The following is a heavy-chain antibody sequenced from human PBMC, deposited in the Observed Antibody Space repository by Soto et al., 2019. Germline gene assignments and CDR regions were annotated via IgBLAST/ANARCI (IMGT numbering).Heavy chain of an antibody. Sequence: EVQLVESGGGLVQPGESLRLSCAASGFTFDYYWMHWVRQAPGKGLVWVSRIHSDGTSTTYADSVKGRFPISRDNAKNTLSLHMNSLRAEDTAVYYCARGDRGAFDLWGQGTVVTVSS. J-gene: IGHJ3*01. CDR1: GFTFDYYW. CDR2: IHSDGTST. D-gene: IGHD1-26*01. CDR3: ARGDRGAFDL. V-gene: IGHV3-74*01.